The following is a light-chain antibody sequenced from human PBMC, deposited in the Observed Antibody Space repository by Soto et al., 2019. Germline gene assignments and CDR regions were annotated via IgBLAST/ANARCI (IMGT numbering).Light chain of an antibody. CDR1: QSLLHSNGYNC. J-gene: IGKJ1*01. V-gene: IGKV2-28*01. CDR3: MQALQTPPA. CDR2: LGS. Sequence: DIVMTQSPLSLPVTPGEPASISCRSSQSLLHSNGYNCLDWYLQKPGQSPQLLIYLGSNRASGVPDRFSGSGSVTEFTLKISRVEAEDVGVYYCMQALQTPPAFGQVTKLE.